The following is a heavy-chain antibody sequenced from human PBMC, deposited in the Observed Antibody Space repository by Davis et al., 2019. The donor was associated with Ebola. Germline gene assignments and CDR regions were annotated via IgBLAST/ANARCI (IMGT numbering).Heavy chain of an antibody. CDR3: AKDWGYSFDY. Sequence: PGGSLRLSCAASGFTFSSYAMSWVRQAPGKGLEWVSGISGSGSSTYYADSVKGRFTISRDNSKNTLYLQMNSLRAEDTAVYYCAKDWGYSFDYWGQGTLVTVSS. D-gene: IGHD3-16*01. CDR2: ISGSGSST. CDR1: GFTFSSYA. J-gene: IGHJ4*02. V-gene: IGHV3-23*01.